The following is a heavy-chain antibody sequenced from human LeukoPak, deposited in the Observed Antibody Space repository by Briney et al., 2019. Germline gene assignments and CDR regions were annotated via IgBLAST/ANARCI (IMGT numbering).Heavy chain of an antibody. D-gene: IGHD3-3*01. J-gene: IGHJ4*02. CDR1: GFTFSNYG. Sequence: GRSLRLSCAASGFTFSNYGMHWVRQAPGKGLEWVAIIWHDGSGKYYADSVKGRFTISRDNSKSTVYLQMNSLRAEDTAVYFCTRQSENFSLDYWGQGTLVTVS. CDR2: IWHDGSGK. V-gene: IGHV3-33*01. CDR3: TRQSENFSLDY.